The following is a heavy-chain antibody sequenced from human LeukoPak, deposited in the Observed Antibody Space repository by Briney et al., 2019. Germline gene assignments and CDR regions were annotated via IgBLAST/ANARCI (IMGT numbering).Heavy chain of an antibody. CDR3: AKVEAVWLRSWDPFDY. Sequence: PGGSLRLSCAASGFTFSSYAMSWVRQAPGKGLEWVSAISGSGGSTYYADSVKGRFTISRDNSKNTLYLQMNSLRAEDTAVYYCAKVEAVWLRSWDPFDYWGQGTLVTVSS. J-gene: IGHJ4*02. CDR2: ISGSGGST. D-gene: IGHD5-12*01. CDR1: GFTFSSYA. V-gene: IGHV3-23*01.